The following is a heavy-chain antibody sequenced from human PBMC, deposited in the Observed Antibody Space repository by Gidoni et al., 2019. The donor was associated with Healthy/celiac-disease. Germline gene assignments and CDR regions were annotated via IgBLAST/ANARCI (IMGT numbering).Heavy chain of an antibody. D-gene: IGHD3-9*01. CDR2: ISGSGGST. V-gene: IGHV3-23*01. CDR1: GFTFSSYA. CDR3: AKDSPTYYDILTGYYY. J-gene: IGHJ4*02. Sequence: EVQLLESGGGLVQPGGSLRLSCAASGFTFSSYAMSWVRQAPGKGLEWVSAISGSGGSTYSADSVKGRFTISRDNSKNTLYLQMNSLRAEDTAVYYCAKDSPTYYDILTGYYYWGQGTLVTVSS.